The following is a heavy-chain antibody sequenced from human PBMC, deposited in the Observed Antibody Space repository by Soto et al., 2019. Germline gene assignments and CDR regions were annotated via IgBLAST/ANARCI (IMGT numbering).Heavy chain of an antibody. D-gene: IGHD2-15*01. CDR2: ISSSSYI. J-gene: IGHJ3*02. V-gene: IGHV3-21*01. Sequence: EVQLVESGGGLVKPGGSLRLSCAASGFTFSSYSMNWVRQAPGKGLEWVSSISSSSYIYYADSVKGRFTISRDNAKNSLYLQMNSLRAEDTAVYYCARAVYCSGGSCSDAFDIWGQGTMVTVSS. CDR1: GFTFSSYS. CDR3: ARAVYCSGGSCSDAFDI.